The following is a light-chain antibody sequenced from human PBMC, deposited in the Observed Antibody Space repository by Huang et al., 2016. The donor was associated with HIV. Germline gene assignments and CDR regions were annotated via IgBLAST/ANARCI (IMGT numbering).Light chain of an antibody. CDR3: QQRISWPPSYT. CDR1: QGVSSY. Sequence: EIVLTQSPATLSLSPGDRATLACRASQGVSSYFAWYQQKPGQAPRLLIYATSNRATGVPARFSGSGSGTDFTLTISSLEPEDFANYYCQQRISWPPSYTFGQGTKVEI. V-gene: IGKV3-11*01. CDR2: ATS. J-gene: IGKJ2*01.